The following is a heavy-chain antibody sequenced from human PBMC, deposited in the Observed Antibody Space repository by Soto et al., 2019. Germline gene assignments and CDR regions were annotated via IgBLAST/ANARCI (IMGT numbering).Heavy chain of an antibody. CDR1: GYTFTSYG. CDR3: ARPYCSSTSCYKHYYYGMDV. J-gene: IGHJ6*02. CDR2: ISAYNGNT. D-gene: IGHD2-2*02. Sequence: QVQLVQSGAEVKKPGASVKVSCKASGYTFTSYGISWVRQAPGQGLEWMGWISAYNGNTNYAQKLQGRVTMTTDTSXXTXYXXLRSLRSDDTAVYYCARPYCSSTSCYKHYYYGMDVWGQGTTVTVSS. V-gene: IGHV1-18*01.